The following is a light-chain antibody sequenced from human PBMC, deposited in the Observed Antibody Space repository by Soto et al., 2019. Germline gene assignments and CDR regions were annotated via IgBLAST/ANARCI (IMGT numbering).Light chain of an antibody. CDR1: SSDVGAYNY. CDR3: SSYAGSNKSV. J-gene: IGLJ1*01. V-gene: IGLV2-8*01. Sequence: QSALTQPPSASGSLGQSVTISCTGTSSDVGAYNYVSWYQQHPGKAPKLMIYEVSKRPSGVPDRFSGSKSGNTASLTVSGLQAEDEADYYCSSYAGSNKSVFGTGTKSPS. CDR2: EVS.